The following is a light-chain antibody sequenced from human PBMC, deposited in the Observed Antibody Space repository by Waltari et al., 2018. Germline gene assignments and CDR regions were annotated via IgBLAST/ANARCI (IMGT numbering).Light chain of an antibody. V-gene: IGLV2-11*01. CDR2: DVT. CDR3: CSYAGSITFWV. Sequence: QSALTQPRSVSGSPGQSVTISCTGTSSDVGGYNYVSCYQHHPGKAPKLLIYDVTKRPSGVPVRFSASKSDNTASLTISGLQAEDEADYYCCSYAGSITFWVFGGGTKLTVL. CDR1: SSDVGGYNY. J-gene: IGLJ3*02.